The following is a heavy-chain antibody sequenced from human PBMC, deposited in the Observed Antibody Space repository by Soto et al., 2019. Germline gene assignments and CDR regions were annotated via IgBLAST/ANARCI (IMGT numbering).Heavy chain of an antibody. V-gene: IGHV3-72*01. J-gene: IGHJ4*02. Sequence: QTGGSLRLSCAASGFTFSDHYMDWVRQAPGKGLEWVGRSRNKANSYSTEYAASVKGRFTISRDESKNSLYLQMNSLQTEDTAVYYCARVGSRGTYHFAFWGPGTLVTVSS. CDR2: SRNKANSYST. CDR3: ARVGSRGTYHFAF. D-gene: IGHD6-19*01. CDR1: GFTFSDHY.